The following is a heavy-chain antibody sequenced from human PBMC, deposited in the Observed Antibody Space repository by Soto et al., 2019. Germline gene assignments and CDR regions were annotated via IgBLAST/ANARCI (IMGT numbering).Heavy chain of an antibody. Sequence: HVQLVESGGGVVQPGRSLRLSCAVSEFNFSSYGMHWVRQAPGKGLEWVAVISYDGSHKASADSVKGRFAISRDNSKNTVFLQMNSLRVEDTAVYYCAKDLVQTSSWPADWRQGTLVTVSS. CDR2: ISYDGSHK. D-gene: IGHD6-19*01. J-gene: IGHJ4*02. V-gene: IGHV3-30*18. CDR3: AKDLVQTSSWPAD. CDR1: EFNFSSYG.